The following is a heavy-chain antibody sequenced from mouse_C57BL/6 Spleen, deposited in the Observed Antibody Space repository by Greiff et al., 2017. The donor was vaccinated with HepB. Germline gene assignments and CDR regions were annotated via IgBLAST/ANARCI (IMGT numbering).Heavy chain of an antibody. V-gene: IGHV1-69*01. CDR1: GYTFTSYR. Sequence: QVQLQQPGAELVMPGASVKLSCKASGYTFTSYRMHWVKQRPGQGLEWIGEIDPSDSYTNYNQKFKGKSTLTVDKSSSTAYMQLSSLTSEDSAVYYCARGQLRPAWFAYWGQGTLVTVSA. J-gene: IGHJ3*01. CDR3: ARGQLRPAWFAY. D-gene: IGHD3-2*02. CDR2: IDPSDSYT.